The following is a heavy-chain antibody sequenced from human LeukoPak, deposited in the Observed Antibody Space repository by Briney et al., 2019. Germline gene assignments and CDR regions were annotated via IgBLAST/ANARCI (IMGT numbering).Heavy chain of an antibody. CDR2: NT. J-gene: IGHJ4*02. Sequence: PGGSLRLSCAASGFTFSAYGLHWVRQAPGKGLEWVAFNTLCAGSVKGRFTISRDDSKNTLYLQMNSLRPEDTAMYYCAKGQTPPYVWGQGTPVTVSS. CDR3: AKGQTPPYV. V-gene: IGHV3-30*02. D-gene: IGHD3-16*01. CDR1: GFTFSAYG.